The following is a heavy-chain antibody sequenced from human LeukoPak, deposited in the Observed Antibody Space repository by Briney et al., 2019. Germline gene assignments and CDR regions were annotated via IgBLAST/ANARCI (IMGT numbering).Heavy chain of an antibody. V-gene: IGHV3-21*01. J-gene: IGHJ4*02. CDR2: ISSSSSYI. Sequence: GGSLRLSCAASGFTFSSYSMNWVRQAPGKGLEWVSSISSSSSYIYYADSVKGRLTISRDNAKNSLYLQMNSLRAEDTAVYYCARGALMVVITRFDYWAREPWSPSPQ. CDR1: GFTFSSYS. D-gene: IGHD3-22*01. CDR3: ARGALMVVITRFDY.